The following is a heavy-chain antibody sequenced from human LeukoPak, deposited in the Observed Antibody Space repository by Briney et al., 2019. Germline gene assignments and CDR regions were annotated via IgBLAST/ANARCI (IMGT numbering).Heavy chain of an antibody. Sequence: GASVTVSCKASGYTFTSYGISWVRQAPGQGLEWMGWISAYSGNTNYAQKLQGRVTMTTDTSTSTAYMELSSLRSEDTAVYYCARASPDYGDYGGYFQHWGQGTLVTVSS. D-gene: IGHD4-17*01. CDR3: ARASPDYGDYGGYFQH. J-gene: IGHJ1*01. CDR2: ISAYSGNT. CDR1: GYTFTSYG. V-gene: IGHV1-18*01.